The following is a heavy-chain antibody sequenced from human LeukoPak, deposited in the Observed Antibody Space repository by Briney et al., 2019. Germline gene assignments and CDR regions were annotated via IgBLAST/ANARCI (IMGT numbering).Heavy chain of an antibody. CDR3: AKTGSSRFDY. V-gene: IGHV3-23*01. Sequence: PGGSLRLSCAASGFTFDDYGMNWVRQAPGKGLEWVSAFSGSGGNTYYADSVKGRFTISRDNSKNTLYLQMNTLRAEDTAVYYCAKTGSSRFDYWGQGTLVTVSS. CDR1: GFTFDDYG. D-gene: IGHD1-26*01. CDR2: FSGSGGNT. J-gene: IGHJ4*02.